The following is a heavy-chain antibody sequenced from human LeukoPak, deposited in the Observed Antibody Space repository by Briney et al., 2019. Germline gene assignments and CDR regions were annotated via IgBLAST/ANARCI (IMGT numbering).Heavy chain of an antibody. D-gene: IGHD2-2*01. CDR3: ARASLYCSSTSCYGNWFDP. J-gene: IGHJ5*02. Sequence: SETLCLTCTVSGGCISSGGYYWSWIRQHPGKGLEWIGYVYYSGSTYYNPSLKSRVTISVDTSKNQFSLKLSSVTAADTAVYYCARASLYCSSTSCYGNWFDPWGQGTLVTVSS. CDR1: GGCISSGGYY. V-gene: IGHV4-31*03. CDR2: VYYSGST.